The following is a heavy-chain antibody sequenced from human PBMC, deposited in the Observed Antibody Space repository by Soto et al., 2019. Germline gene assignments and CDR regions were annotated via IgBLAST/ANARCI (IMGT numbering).Heavy chain of an antibody. CDR3: ARGRRSGWEYYFDY. CDR2: INHSGST. CDR1: GGSFSGYY. Sequence: SETLSLTCAVYGGSFSGYYWSWIRQPPGKGLEWIGEINHSGSTNYNPSLKSRVTISVDTSKNQFSLKLSSVTAADTAVYYCARGRRSGWEYYFDYWGQGTLVTVSS. D-gene: IGHD6-19*01. J-gene: IGHJ4*02. V-gene: IGHV4-34*01.